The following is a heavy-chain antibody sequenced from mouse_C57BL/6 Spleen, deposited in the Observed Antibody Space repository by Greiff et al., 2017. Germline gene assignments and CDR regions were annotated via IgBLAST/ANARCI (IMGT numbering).Heavy chain of an antibody. D-gene: IGHD2-4*01. CDR1: GFTFTDYY. J-gene: IGHJ4*01. Sequence: EVKLMESGGGLVQPGGSLSLSCAASGFTFTDYYMSWVRQPPGKALEWLGFIRNKANGYTTEYSASVKGRFTISRDNSQSILYLQMNALRAEDSATYYCARHIPLSIYYDYDGAMDYWGQGTSVTVSS. CDR2: IRNKANGYTT. CDR3: ARHIPLSIYYDYDGAMDY. V-gene: IGHV7-3*01.